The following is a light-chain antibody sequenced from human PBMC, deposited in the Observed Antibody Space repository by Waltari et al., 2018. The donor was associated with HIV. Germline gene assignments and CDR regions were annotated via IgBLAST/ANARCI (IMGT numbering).Light chain of an antibody. J-gene: IGLJ2*01. CDR3: QSFDNSLSAL. Sequence: HSVLTQPPSVSGAPGQRVTISCTGSSSNIGAGFDVHWYQQLPGTAPKLLIFNNKSRPAGFPDRFSGAKSGTSASLAITGLQAEDEADYCCQSFDNSLSALFGGGTKLTVL. CDR1: SSNIGAGFD. CDR2: NNK. V-gene: IGLV1-40*01.